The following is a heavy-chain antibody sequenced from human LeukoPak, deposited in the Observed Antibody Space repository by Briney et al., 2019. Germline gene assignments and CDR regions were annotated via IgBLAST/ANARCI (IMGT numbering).Heavy chain of an antibody. D-gene: IGHD5-24*01. V-gene: IGHV3-48*03. CDR2: ISSSGSTM. CDR1: GFSFSSYE. Sequence: GGSLRLSCAASGFSFSSYEMNWVRQAPGKGLEWVSYISSSGSTMYYADSVKGRFTISRDNAKNSLYLQMNSLTAEDTALYYCARNWGSAGYRIFDYWGQETLVTVSS. J-gene: IGHJ4*02. CDR3: ARNWGSAGYRIFDY.